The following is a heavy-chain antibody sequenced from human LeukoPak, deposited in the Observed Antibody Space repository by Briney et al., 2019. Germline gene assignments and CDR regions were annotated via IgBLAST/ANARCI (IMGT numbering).Heavy chain of an antibody. CDR3: ARDDAVAGLSFDY. Sequence: GGSLRLSCAASGFTFSDYYLSWIRQAPGKGLEWVSSISTSGSTIYYADSVKGRFTISRDNAKNSLYLQMNSLRAEDTAVYYCARDDAVAGLSFDYWGQGTLVTVSS. V-gene: IGHV3-11*04. CDR1: GFTFSDYY. J-gene: IGHJ4*02. D-gene: IGHD6-19*01. CDR2: ISTSGSTI.